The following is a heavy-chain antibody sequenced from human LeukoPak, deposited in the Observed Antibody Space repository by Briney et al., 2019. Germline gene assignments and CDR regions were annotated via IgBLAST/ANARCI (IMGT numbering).Heavy chain of an antibody. CDR3: ARDGSSGWSGWFDP. CDR2: IYHSGST. V-gene: IGHV4-38-2*02. D-gene: IGHD6-19*01. J-gene: IGHJ5*02. CDR1: GYSISSDYC. Sequence: PSETLSLTCAVSGYSISSDYCWGWIRQPPGKGLEWIGTIYHSGSTYYNPSLKSRVTISVDTSNNQFSLKLSSVTAADTAVYYCARDGSSGWSGWFDPWGQGTLVTVSS.